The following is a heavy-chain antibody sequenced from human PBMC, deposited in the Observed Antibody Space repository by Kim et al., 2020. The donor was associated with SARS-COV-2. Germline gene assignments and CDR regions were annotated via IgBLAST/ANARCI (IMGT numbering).Heavy chain of an antibody. CDR1: GFTFSSYG. D-gene: IGHD2-21*01. Sequence: GGSLRLSCAASGFTFSSYGMHWVRQAPGKGLEWVSVISYDGINKYYADSVKGRFTISRDNSKNTLNLQMNRLRAEDTAVYYCAKDGGPDCGGDCVFYNYWAQGP. J-gene: IGHJ4*02. CDR2: ISYDGINK. V-gene: IGHV3-30*18. CDR3: AKDGGPDCGGDCVFYNY.